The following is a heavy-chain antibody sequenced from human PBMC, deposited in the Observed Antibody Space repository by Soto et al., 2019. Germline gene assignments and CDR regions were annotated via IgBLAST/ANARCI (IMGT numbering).Heavy chain of an antibody. CDR3: ARGGSPYVWFNEF. CDR1: GALFSSYA. V-gene: IGHV1-69*01. Sequence: QEQLVQSGPEVQEPGSSVKVSCKASGALFSSYAISWVRQAPGQGLEWLGGIIPVFGTTNYAEKFQGRVTITADESTNTAYMELSSLRSGDTAIYYCARGGSPYVWFNEFWGQGTLVTVSS. J-gene: IGHJ4*02. CDR2: IIPVFGTT. D-gene: IGHD3-16*01.